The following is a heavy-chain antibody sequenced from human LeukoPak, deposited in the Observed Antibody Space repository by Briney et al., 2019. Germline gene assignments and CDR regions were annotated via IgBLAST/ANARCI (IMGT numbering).Heavy chain of an antibody. Sequence: GGSLRLSCAASGFTVSSNYMSWVRQAPGKGLEWVSVIYSGGSTYYADSVKGRFTISRDNSKNTLYLQMNSLRAEDTAVYYCARAGRSWYGERGYYFDYWGQGTLVTVSS. J-gene: IGHJ4*02. V-gene: IGHV3-66*02. CDR3: ARAGRSWYGERGYYFDY. CDR2: IYSGGST. D-gene: IGHD6-13*01. CDR1: GFTVSSNY.